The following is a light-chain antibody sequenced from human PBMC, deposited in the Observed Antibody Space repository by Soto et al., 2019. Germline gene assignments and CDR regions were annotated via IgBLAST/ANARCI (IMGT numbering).Light chain of an antibody. CDR1: SSDVGGYDY. V-gene: IGLV2-14*03. Sequence: QSVLTQPASVSGSPGQSITISCTGTSSDVGGYDYVSWYQQHPGKAPKLMIYNVNNRPSGVSNRFSGSKSGNTASLTISGLQAEDEADYYCSSFTSSSTYVLGTGTKVTLL. CDR2: NVN. CDR3: SSFTSSSTYV. J-gene: IGLJ1*01.